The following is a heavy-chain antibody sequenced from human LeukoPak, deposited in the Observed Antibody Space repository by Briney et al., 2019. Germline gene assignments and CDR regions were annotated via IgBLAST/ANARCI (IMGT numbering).Heavy chain of an antibody. V-gene: IGHV1-2*02. CDR3: ARIAVAGTAH. CDR1: VYTFTGYD. CDR2: INPNSGGT. J-gene: IGHJ4*02. Sequence: SVKLSFNSSVYTFTGYDIHWGRQAPGQGHEWMGWINPNSGGTNYAQKFQGRVTMHRDTSISTVYMALSRLRSDDTAVYYCARIAVAGTAHWGQGTPVTVSS. D-gene: IGHD6-19*01.